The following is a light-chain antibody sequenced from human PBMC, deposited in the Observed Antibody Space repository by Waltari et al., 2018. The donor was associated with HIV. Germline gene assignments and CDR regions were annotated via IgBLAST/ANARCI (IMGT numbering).Light chain of an antibody. J-gene: IGLJ2*01. CDR1: SGGIGSTY. CDR2: EDS. V-gene: IGLV6-57*01. Sequence: NFILTQSHSVSESPGKTVTISCTRSSGGIGSTYIQWYQQRPGRSPDTVIYEDSQRPYGCPMRCSGSVDSSSNSASRTISGLKTEDEADYFCQSYDGTTVVFGGGTRLTVL. CDR3: QSYDGTTVV.